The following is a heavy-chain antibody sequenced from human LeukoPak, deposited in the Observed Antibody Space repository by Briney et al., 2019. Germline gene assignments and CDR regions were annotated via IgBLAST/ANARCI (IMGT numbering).Heavy chain of an antibody. CDR3: ARERGVYYYDSSGLGY. CDR1: GYTFTSYA. CDR2: INAGNGNT. Sequence: GASVKVSCKASGYTFTSYAMHWVRQAPGQRLEWMGWINAGNGNTKYSQKFQGRVTITRDTSASTAYMELSSLRSEDTAVYYYARERGVYYYDSSGLGYWGQRTLVTVSS. D-gene: IGHD3-22*01. J-gene: IGHJ4*02. V-gene: IGHV1-3*01.